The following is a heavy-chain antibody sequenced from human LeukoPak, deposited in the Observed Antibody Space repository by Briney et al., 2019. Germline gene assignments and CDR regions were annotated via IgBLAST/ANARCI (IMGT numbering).Heavy chain of an antibody. CDR2: MNPNSGNT. V-gene: IGHV1-8*03. J-gene: IGHJ6*03. D-gene: IGHD1-26*01. Sequence: ASVKVSCKASGYTFTSYDINWVRQATGQGLEWMGWMNPNSGNTGYAQKFQGRVTITRNTSISTAYMELSSLRSEDTAVYYCARGRRGSRLYYYYYMDVWGKGTTVTVSS. CDR1: GYTFTSYD. CDR3: ARGRRGSRLYYYYYMDV.